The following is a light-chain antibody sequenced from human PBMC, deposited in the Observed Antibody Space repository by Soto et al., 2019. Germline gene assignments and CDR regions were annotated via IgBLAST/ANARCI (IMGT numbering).Light chain of an antibody. CDR1: QSVSSNS. CDR2: GAS. V-gene: IGKV3-20*01. CDR3: QQYGSTPLT. Sequence: EIMLTQSPGTLSLSPGERATLSCRASQSVSSNSLVWYQQKPGQAPRLLISGASSRATGIPDRFSGSGSGTDFTLTISRLEPEDFAVYYCQQYGSTPLTFGGGTKVEIK. J-gene: IGKJ4*01.